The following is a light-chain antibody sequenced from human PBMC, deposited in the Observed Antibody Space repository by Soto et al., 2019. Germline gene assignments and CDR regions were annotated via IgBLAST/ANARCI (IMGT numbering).Light chain of an antibody. Sequence: QSALTQPASVSGAPGQSITISCTGTSSDVGSYNLVSWYQQHPGKAPKLMIYEGSKRPSGVSNRYSGSKSGNAASLTISGLQAEDEADYYCCSYAGSSTLVVFGGGIKLTVL. CDR1: SSDVGSYNL. J-gene: IGLJ2*01. V-gene: IGLV2-23*01. CDR3: CSYAGSSTLVV. CDR2: EGS.